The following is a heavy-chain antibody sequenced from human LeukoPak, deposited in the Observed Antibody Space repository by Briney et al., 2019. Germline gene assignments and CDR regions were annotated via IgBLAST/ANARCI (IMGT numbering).Heavy chain of an antibody. V-gene: IGHV4-34*01. J-gene: IGHJ4*02. Sequence: SETLSLTCAVYGGSFSGYYWSWIRQPPGKGLEWIGEINHSGSTNYNPSLKSRVTMSVDTSKNQFSLKLSSVTAADTAVYYCARVPLWFGEFTTYYFDYWGQGTLVTVSS. CDR1: GGSFSGYY. CDR3: ARVPLWFGEFTTYYFDY. D-gene: IGHD3-10*01. CDR2: INHSGST.